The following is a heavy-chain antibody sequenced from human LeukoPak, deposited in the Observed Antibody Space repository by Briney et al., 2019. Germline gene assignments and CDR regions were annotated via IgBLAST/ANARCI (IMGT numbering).Heavy chain of an antibody. CDR1: GFTFSDYS. J-gene: IGHJ4*02. D-gene: IGHD5-12*01. V-gene: IGHV3-48*04. Sequence: GGSLRLSCAASGFTFSDYSMNWVRQAPGKGLEWISYVGISSGNTKYADSVKGRFTISGDSAKSSVFLQMNSLRVEDTAVYYCARDHRYAFDNWGQGTLVTVSS. CDR3: ARDHRYAFDN. CDR2: VGISSGNT.